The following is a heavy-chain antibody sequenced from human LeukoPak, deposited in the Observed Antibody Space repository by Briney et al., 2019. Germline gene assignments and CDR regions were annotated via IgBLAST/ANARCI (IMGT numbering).Heavy chain of an antibody. CDR2: ISNSGYNS. V-gene: IGHV3-23*01. CDR1: GFRITSYG. CDR3: ARHSGSYFYYYFDF. J-gene: IGHJ4*02. D-gene: IGHD1-26*01. Sequence: GGSLRLSCGVSGFRITSYGMSWVRQAPGRGLEWVSVISNSGYNSEYADSVKGRFTISRDTSGNTLYPQMNSLRPEDTAMYYCARHSGSYFYYYFDFWGQGTLVTVSS.